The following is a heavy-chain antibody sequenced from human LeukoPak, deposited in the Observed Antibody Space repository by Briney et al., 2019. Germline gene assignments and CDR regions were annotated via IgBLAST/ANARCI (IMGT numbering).Heavy chain of an antibody. D-gene: IGHD6-19*01. V-gene: IGHV1-18*04. CDR2: ISAYNGNT. CDR1: GYTFTSYG. Sequence: ASVKVSCKASGYTFTSYGISWVRQAPGQGLEWMGWISAYNGNTNYAQKLQGRVTMTTDTSTSIAYMELRSLRSDDTAVYYCARDRRSSGDSDAFDIWGQGTMVTVSS. J-gene: IGHJ3*02. CDR3: ARDRRSSGDSDAFDI.